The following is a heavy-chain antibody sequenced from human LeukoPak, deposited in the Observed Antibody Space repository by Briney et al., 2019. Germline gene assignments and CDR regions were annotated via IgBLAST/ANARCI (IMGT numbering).Heavy chain of an antibody. D-gene: IGHD3-3*01. Sequence: GASVKVSCKASGYTFTSYGISWVRQAPGQGLEWMGWISAYNGNTNYAQKLQGRVTMTTDTSTSTAYMELRSLRSDDTAVYYCARDRYDFWSSYHSRAGWFDPWGQGTLVTVSS. V-gene: IGHV1-18*01. CDR2: ISAYNGNT. CDR3: ARDRYDFWSSYHSRAGWFDP. J-gene: IGHJ5*02. CDR1: GYTFTSYG.